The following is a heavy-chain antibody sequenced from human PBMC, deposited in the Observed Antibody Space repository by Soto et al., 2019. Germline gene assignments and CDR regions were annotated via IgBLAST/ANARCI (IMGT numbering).Heavy chain of an antibody. D-gene: IGHD3-22*01. Sequence: PGESLKISCKGSGYSFTSYWIGWVRQMPGKGLEWMGIIYPGDSDTRYSPSFQGQVTISADKSISTAYLQWSSLKASDTAMYYCAMGNYYDSSGYSYGMDVWGQGTTVTVSS. J-gene: IGHJ6*02. V-gene: IGHV5-51*01. CDR3: AMGNYYDSSGYSYGMDV. CDR2: IYPGDSDT. CDR1: GYSFTSYW.